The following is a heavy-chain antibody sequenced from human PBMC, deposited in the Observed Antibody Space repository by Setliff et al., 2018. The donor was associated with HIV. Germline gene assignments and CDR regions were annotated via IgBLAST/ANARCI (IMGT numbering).Heavy chain of an antibody. J-gene: IGHJ4*02. V-gene: IGHV1-69*13. CDR1: GGTFSSYA. CDR2: IIPIFGAA. CDR3: ARDPYYYGSGSLGLDY. D-gene: IGHD3-10*01. Sequence: SVKVSCKASGGTFSSYAISWVRQAPGQGLEWMGGIIPIFGAANYAQKFQGRVTITADESTSTAYMELSSLRSEDTAVYYCARDPYYYGSGSLGLDYWGQGTLVTVS.